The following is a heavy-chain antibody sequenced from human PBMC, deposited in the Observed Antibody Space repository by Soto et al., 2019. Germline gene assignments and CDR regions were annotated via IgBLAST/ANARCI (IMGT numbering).Heavy chain of an antibody. J-gene: IGHJ6*02. CDR3: ARDLGYSYGGYYYYYGMDV. V-gene: IGHV3-74*01. CDR1: GFTFSSYW. Sequence: GGSLRLSCAASGFTFSSYWMHWVRQAPGKGLVWVSRINSDGSSTSYADSVKGRFTISRDNAKNTLYLQMNSLRAEDTAVYYCARDLGYSYGGYYYYYGMDVWGQGTTVTVSS. D-gene: IGHD5-18*01. CDR2: INSDGSST.